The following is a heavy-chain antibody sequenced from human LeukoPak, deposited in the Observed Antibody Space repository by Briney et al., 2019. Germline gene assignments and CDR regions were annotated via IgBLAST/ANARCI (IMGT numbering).Heavy chain of an antibody. CDR2: INPNSGGT. CDR3: ARGSPYYGSGSYNDY. Sequence: ASVKVSCKASGYTFTGYYMHWVRQAPGQGLEWMGWINPNSGGTNYAQKFQGRVTMTRDTSISTAYMELSRLRSDDTAVYYCARGSPYYGSGSYNDYWGQGTLVTVSS. V-gene: IGHV1-2*02. J-gene: IGHJ4*02. D-gene: IGHD3-10*01. CDR1: GYTFTGYY.